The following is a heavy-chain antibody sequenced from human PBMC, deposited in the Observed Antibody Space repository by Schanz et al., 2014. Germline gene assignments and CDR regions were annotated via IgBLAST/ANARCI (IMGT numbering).Heavy chain of an antibody. Sequence: QVQLRESGPRLVKPSETLSLNCTVSGDSMKSHYWTWIRQPAGQGLEWVGRIFTGGSSDYNRSFKSRFPMSIDTSKKYLSLNLNSVTAADTAFYFCARVSRGGVFDFWGPGILVTVSS. D-gene: IGHD3-3*01. V-gene: IGHV4-4*07. CDR3: ARVSRGGVFDF. CDR2: IFTGGSS. CDR1: GDSMKSHY. J-gene: IGHJ4*02.